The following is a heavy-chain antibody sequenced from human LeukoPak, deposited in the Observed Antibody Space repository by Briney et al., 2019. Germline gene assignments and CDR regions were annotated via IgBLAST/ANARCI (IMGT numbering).Heavy chain of an antibody. CDR1: EFTFSSYS. J-gene: IGHJ4*02. CDR3: ARDSPIAAAGPYFDY. V-gene: IGHV3-21*01. Sequence: PGGSLRLSCAASEFTFSSYSMNWVRQAPGKGLEWVSSISSSSSYIYYADSVKGRFTISRDNAKNSLYLQMNSLRAEDTAVYYCARDSPIAAAGPYFDYWGQGTLVTVSS. CDR2: ISSSSSYI. D-gene: IGHD6-13*01.